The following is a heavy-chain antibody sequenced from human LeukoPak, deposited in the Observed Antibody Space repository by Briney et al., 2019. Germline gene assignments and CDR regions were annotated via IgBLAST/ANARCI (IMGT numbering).Heavy chain of an antibody. V-gene: IGHV1-69*05. D-gene: IGHD3-22*01. CDR2: IIPIFGTA. CDR3: AREGDYYDSSGYSTYYFDY. Sequence: SVKVSCKASGGTFSSYAISWVRQAPGQGLEWMGGIIPIFGTANYAQKFPGRVTITTDESTSTAYMELSSLRSEDTAVYYCAREGDYYDSSGYSTYYFDYWGQGTLVTVSS. CDR1: GGTFSSYA. J-gene: IGHJ4*02.